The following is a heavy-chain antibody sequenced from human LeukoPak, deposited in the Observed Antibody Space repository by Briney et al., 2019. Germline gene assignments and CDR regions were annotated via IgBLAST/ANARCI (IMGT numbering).Heavy chain of an antibody. V-gene: IGHV3-23*01. Sequence: GGSLRLSCAASGFTFSGYGMSWVRQAPGKGLECISAISGSGGSTYYADSVQGRFTISRDNSKNTLYLQMNSLRADDTAVYYCAKGRWATTYYFDYWGQGTLVTVSS. CDR1: GFTFSGYG. J-gene: IGHJ4*02. D-gene: IGHD5-24*01. CDR3: AKGRWATTYYFDY. CDR2: ISGSGGST.